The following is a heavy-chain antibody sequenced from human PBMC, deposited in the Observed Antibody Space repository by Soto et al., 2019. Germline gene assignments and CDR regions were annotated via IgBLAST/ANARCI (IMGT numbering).Heavy chain of an antibody. CDR3: AKWGYSSGWYGGSFDY. Sequence: VQLLESGGGLVQPGGSLRLSCAASGFTFSSYAMHWVRQAPGKGLEWVAVISYDGSNKYYADSVKGRFTISRDNSKNTLYLQMNSLRAEDTAVYYCAKWGYSSGWYGGSFDYWGQGTLVTVSS. J-gene: IGHJ4*02. D-gene: IGHD6-19*01. CDR1: GFTFSSYA. V-gene: IGHV3-30-3*02. CDR2: ISYDGSNK.